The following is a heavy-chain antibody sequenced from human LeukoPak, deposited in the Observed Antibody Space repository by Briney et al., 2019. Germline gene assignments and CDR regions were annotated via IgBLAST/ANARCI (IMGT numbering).Heavy chain of an antibody. D-gene: IGHD6-6*01. J-gene: IGHJ4*02. V-gene: IGHV4-59*08. CDR2: IYYTGST. CDR1: GGSISGYY. Sequence: SETLSLTCTVSGGSISGYYWSWIRQPPGKGLEWIGHIYYTGSTSYKPSLKSRVTISVDTSKNQFSLKLSYVNAADTAVYYCARYISSGLDYWGQGTLGTVSS. CDR3: ARYISSGLDY.